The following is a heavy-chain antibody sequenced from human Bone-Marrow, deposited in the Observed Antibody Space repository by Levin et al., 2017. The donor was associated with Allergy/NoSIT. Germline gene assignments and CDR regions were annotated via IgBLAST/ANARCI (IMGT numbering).Heavy chain of an antibody. D-gene: IGHD3-10*01. Sequence: GGSLRLSCTASGFTFSDYAMSWFRQAPGKGLEWVGFIRNKAFGGTKQYAPSVKGRFTISRDDSKSLAYLHMDSRKTGDTTVYYCAGGKNYGIENWGQGTLVTFSS. CDR2: IRNKAFGGTK. V-gene: IGHV3-49*03. J-gene: IGHJ4*02. CDR1: GFTFSDYA. CDR3: AGGKNYGIEN.